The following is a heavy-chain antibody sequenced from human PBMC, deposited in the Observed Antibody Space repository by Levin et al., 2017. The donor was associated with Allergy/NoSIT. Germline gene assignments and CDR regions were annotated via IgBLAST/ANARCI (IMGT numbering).Heavy chain of an antibody. Sequence: GESLKISCAASGFTFSSYSMNWVRQAPGKGLEWVSYISSSSSTIYYADSVKGRFTISRDNAKNSLYLQMNSLRAEDTAVYYCARAHRDDFWSGYPRRNDYWGQGTLVTVSS. V-gene: IGHV3-48*01. CDR2: ISSSSSTI. CDR1: GFTFSSYS. J-gene: IGHJ4*02. D-gene: IGHD3-3*01. CDR3: ARAHRDDFWSGYPRRNDY.